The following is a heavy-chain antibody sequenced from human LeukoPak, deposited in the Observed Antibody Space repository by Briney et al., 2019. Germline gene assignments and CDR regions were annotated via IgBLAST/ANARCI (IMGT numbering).Heavy chain of an antibody. D-gene: IGHD3-22*01. J-gene: IGHJ4*02. CDR3: VKDASDDSSGYSFDY. Sequence: GGSLRLSCAASGLTFSRYAMSWVRQAPGKGLEWVSAITESDGTTFYADSVKGRFTISRDNSKNTLYLQVSSLRAEDTAVYYCVKDASDDSSGYSFDYWGQGTLVTVSS. CDR2: ITESDGTT. V-gene: IGHV3-23*01. CDR1: GLTFSRYA.